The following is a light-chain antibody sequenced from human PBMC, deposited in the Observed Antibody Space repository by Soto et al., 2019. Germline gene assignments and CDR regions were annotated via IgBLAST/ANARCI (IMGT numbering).Light chain of an antibody. CDR1: SSDVGGYNY. J-gene: IGLJ2*01. CDR2: DVS. Sequence: QSVLTQPRSVSGSPGQSVTISCTGTSSDVGGYNYVSWYQQQPGKAPKLMIYDVSKRPSGVPDRFSGSKSGNTASLTISGLQAEDEADYYCCSYAGSYTVVFGGGTKVTVL. CDR3: CSYAGSYTVV. V-gene: IGLV2-11*01.